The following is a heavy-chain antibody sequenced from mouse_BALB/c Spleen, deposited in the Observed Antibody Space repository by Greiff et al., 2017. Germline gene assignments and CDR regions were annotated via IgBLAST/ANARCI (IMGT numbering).Heavy chain of an antibody. CDR2: IDPETGGT. CDR1: GYTFTDYE. Sequence: QVQLQQSGAELVRPGASVTLSCKASGYTFTDYEMHWVKQTPVHGLEWIGAIDPETGGTAYNQKFKGKATLTADKSSSTAYMELRSLTSEDSAVYYCTRYGSTYFDYWGQGTTLTVSS. CDR3: TRYGSTYFDY. J-gene: IGHJ2*01. V-gene: IGHV1-15*01. D-gene: IGHD1-1*01.